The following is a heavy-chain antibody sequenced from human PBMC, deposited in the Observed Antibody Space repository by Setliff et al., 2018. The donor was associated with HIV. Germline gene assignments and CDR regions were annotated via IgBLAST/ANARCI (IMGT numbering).Heavy chain of an antibody. J-gene: IGHJ6*02. CDR2: ISYDGSNK. CDR1: GFTFSSYA. D-gene: IGHD5-18*01. V-gene: IGHV3-30-3*01. CDR3: AREDVDTAMVWLSYYYYGMDV. Sequence: PGGSLRLSCAASGFTFSSYAMHWVRQAPGKGLEWVAVISYDGSNKYYADSVKGRFTISRDNSKNTLYLQMNSLRAEDTAVYYCAREDVDTAMVWLSYYYYGMDVWGQGTTVTVS.